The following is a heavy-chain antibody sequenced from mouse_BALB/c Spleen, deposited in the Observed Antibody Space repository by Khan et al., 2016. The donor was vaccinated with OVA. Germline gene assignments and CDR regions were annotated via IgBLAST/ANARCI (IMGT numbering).Heavy chain of an antibody. V-gene: IGHV3-2*02. CDR1: GYSITSDYA. Sequence: EVQLVESGPGLVKPSQSLSLTCTVTGYSITSDYAWNWIRQFPGNKLEWMGYISYSGSTSYNPSLKSRISITRDTSKNQFFLQLNSVTTEDTATYYCARPVYSAWFAYWGQWTLVTVSA. CDR2: ISYSGST. D-gene: IGHD1-1*01. CDR3: ARPVYSAWFAY. J-gene: IGHJ3*01.